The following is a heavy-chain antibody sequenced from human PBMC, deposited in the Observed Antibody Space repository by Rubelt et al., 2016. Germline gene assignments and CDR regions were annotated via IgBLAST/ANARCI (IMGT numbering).Heavy chain of an antibody. J-gene: IGHJ4*02. CDR3: ATEGGGATTMSY. Sequence: IHWVRQAPGQGLEWMGWINPNSGGTNYAQKFQGWVTMTRDTSISTAYMELSRLRSDDTAVYYCATEGGGATTMSYWGQGTLVTVSS. CDR2: INPNSGGT. V-gene: IGHV1-2*04. D-gene: IGHD1-26*01.